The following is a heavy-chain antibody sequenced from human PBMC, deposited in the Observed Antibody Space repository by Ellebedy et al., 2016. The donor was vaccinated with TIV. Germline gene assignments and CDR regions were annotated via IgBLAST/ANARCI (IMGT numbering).Heavy chain of an antibody. CDR3: AKAGSGYFEGYFDY. CDR1: GFTFSSYA. D-gene: IGHD3-22*01. Sequence: GGSLRLSXAASGFTFSSYAMSWVRQAPGKGLEWVSVISGCGGSTYYADSVKGRFTISRDNSKNTLYLQMNSLRAEDTAVYYCAKAGSGYFEGYFDYWGQGTLVTVSS. J-gene: IGHJ4*02. CDR2: ISGCGGST. V-gene: IGHV3-23*01.